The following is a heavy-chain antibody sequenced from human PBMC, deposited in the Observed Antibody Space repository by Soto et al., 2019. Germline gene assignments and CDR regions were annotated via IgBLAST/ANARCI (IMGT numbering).Heavy chain of an antibody. CDR2: ISYDGSNK. J-gene: IGHJ4*02. D-gene: IGHD6-13*01. CDR3: ARVSGIAAAGTIDY. CDR1: GFTFSSYA. Sequence: SLRLSCAASGFTFSSYAMHWVRQAPGKGLEWVAVISYDGSNKYYADSVKGRFTISRDNSKNTLYLQMNSLRAEDTAVYYCARVSGIAAAGTIDYWGQGTLVTVSS. V-gene: IGHV3-30-3*01.